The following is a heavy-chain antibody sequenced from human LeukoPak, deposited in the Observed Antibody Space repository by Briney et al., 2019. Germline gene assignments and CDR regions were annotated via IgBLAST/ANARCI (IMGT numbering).Heavy chain of an antibody. CDR1: GGSFSGYY. J-gene: IGHJ4*02. D-gene: IGHD6-13*01. V-gene: IGHV4-34*01. CDR2: INHSGST. Sequence: SETLSLTCAVYGGSFSGYYWSWIRQPPGKGLEWIGEINHSGSTNYNPSLKSRVTISVDTSKNQFSLKLSSVTAADTAVYYCARAGPLGYSSSWLDYWGQGTLVTVSS. CDR3: ARAGPLGYSSSWLDY.